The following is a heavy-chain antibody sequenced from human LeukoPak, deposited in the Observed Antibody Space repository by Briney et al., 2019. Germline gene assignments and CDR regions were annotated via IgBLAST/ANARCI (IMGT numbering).Heavy chain of an antibody. CDR3: VKYHNSCYSV. CDR2: ISTDGGGT. CDR1: GFTFNTYA. V-gene: IGHV3-64D*06. J-gene: IGHJ4*02. D-gene: IGHD2-15*01. Sequence: GPLRLSCSASGFTFNTYAMHWVRQAPGKGLEYVSAISTDGGGTYYADSVKGRFTISRDNSKNTLSLQMSSLRAEDTAVYYCVKYHNSCYSVWGQGTLVTVSS.